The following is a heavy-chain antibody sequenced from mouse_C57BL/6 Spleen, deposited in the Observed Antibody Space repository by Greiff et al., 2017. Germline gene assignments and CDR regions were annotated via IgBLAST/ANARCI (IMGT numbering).Heavy chain of an antibody. J-gene: IGHJ1*03. CDR1: GYAFSSSW. D-gene: IGHD1-1*01. CDR3: ARSRCITTVVNWYFDV. Sequence: QVLLQQSGPELVKPGASVKISCKASGYAFSSSWMNWVKQRPGKGLEWLGRIYPGDGDTNYNGKFKGKATLTADKSSSAAYMRLRSLTSEDSAVYFCARSRCITTVVNWYFDVWGTGTTVTVSS. CDR2: IYPGDGDT. V-gene: IGHV1-82*01.